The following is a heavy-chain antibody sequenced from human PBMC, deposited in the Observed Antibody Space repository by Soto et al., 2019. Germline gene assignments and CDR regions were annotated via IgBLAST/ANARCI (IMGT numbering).Heavy chain of an antibody. D-gene: IGHD3-3*01. J-gene: IGHJ4*02. CDR3: ARLPHSDFWRGYSDYFAY. V-gene: IGHV5-10-1*01. Sequence: GESLKLSCKGSGYSFTSYWISWVRQMPGKGLEWMGRIDPSDSYTNYSPSFQGHVTISADKSISTAYLQWSSLKASDTAMYYCARLPHSDFWRGYSDYFAYWGQGNLVTVSS. CDR2: IDPSDSYT. CDR1: GYSFTSYW.